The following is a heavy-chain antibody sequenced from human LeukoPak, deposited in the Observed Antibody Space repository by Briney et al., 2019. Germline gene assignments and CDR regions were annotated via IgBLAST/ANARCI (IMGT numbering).Heavy chain of an antibody. CDR3: ARPYGSGSYYNVGAFDI. D-gene: IGHD3-10*01. CDR2: IYPGDSDT. CDR1: GYSFTSYW. V-gene: IGHV5-51*01. J-gene: IGHJ3*02. Sequence: GESLKIPCKGSGYSFTSYWIGWVRQMPGKGLEWMGIIYPGDSDTRYSPSFQGQVTISADKSISTAYLQWSSLKASDTAMYYCARPYGSGSYYNVGAFDIWGQGTMVTVSS.